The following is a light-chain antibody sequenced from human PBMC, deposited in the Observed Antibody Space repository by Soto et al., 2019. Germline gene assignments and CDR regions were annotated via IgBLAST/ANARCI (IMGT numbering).Light chain of an antibody. CDR1: HNIERW. J-gene: IGKJ1*01. CDR2: DAS. CDR3: QQFAVSRT. Sequence: DVQMTQSPSTLSASVGDRVTITCRASHNIERWMAWYQQKPGKAPSLLIFDASTLHSGVPSRFSGSGSGTEFTLTISSLQPDDFATYYCQQFAVSRTFGQGTKVDIK. V-gene: IGKV1-5*01.